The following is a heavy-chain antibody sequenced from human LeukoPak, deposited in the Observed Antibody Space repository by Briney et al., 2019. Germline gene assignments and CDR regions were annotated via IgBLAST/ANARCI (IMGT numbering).Heavy chain of an antibody. Sequence: GGSLRLSCAASGFTFSSYAMSWVRQAPGKGLEWVSAISGSGGSTYYADSVKGRFTISRDNSKNTLYLQMNSLRAEDTAVYYCAKDLAGYSSITTFDYWGQGTLVTVSS. CDR3: AKDLAGYSSITTFDY. J-gene: IGHJ4*02. CDR1: GFTFSSYA. V-gene: IGHV3-23*01. D-gene: IGHD6-13*01. CDR2: ISGSGGST.